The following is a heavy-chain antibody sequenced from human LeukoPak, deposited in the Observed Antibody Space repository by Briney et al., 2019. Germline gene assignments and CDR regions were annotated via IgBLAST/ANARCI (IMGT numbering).Heavy chain of an antibody. Sequence: SETLSLTCTVSGGSISSSSYYWGWIRQPPGKGLEWIGSIYYSGSTNYNPSLKSRVTISVDTSKNQFSLKLNSVTAADTAVYYCARSGAEQWLVVFDSWGQGTPVTVSS. CDR3: ARSGAEQWLVVFDS. CDR1: GGSISSSSYY. D-gene: IGHD6-19*01. J-gene: IGHJ4*02. V-gene: IGHV4-39*07. CDR2: IYYSGST.